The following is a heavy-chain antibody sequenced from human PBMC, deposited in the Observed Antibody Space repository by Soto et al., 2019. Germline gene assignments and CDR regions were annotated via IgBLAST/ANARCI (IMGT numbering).Heavy chain of an antibody. J-gene: IGHJ6*02. CDR1: GGFDGSVGCVNYY. Sequence: QVQLQESGPGLVKPSQTLSLTCTVSGGFDGSVGCVNYYWNWMRQHPGKGLAWIGYIFNGGSASYNPSLRSRIPISADPSKNQFSLNLTSVTAAETAVYVCARDRGFGMDVWGQGTTVIVP. CDR3: ARDRGFGMDV. CDR2: IFNGGSA. V-gene: IGHV4-31*03.